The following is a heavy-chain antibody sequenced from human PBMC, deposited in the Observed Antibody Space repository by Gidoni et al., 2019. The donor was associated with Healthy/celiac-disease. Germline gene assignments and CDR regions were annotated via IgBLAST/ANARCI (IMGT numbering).Heavy chain of an antibody. Sequence: EVQLVESGGGLVKPGGSISTSCAVAGFTFSNAWMSWVRQAPGKGLEWVGRIKSRTDSRTTDYAAPVNSRFTISRNDSNNTLELQMNTPNTEDSAVYYCTTVSTIVPCYNYWGQGTLVTVSS. J-gene: IGHJ4*02. CDR2: IKSRTDSRTT. CDR1: GFTFSNAW. CDR3: TTVSTIVPCYNY. D-gene: IGHD2-8*01. V-gene: IGHV3-15*01.